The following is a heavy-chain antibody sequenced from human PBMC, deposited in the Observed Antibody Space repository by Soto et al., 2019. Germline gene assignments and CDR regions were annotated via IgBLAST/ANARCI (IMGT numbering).Heavy chain of an antibody. CDR2: ISYDGSNK. Sequence: QVQLVESGGGVVQFGRSLRLSCAASGFTFSSYAMHWVRQAPGKGLGWVAVISYDGSNKYYADSVKGRFTISRDNSKNTLYLQMNSLRAEDTAVYYCAKGPSSLTRFDYWGQGTLVTVSS. D-gene: IGHD2-2*01. CDR3: AKGPSSLTRFDY. V-gene: IGHV3-30-3*01. CDR1: GFTFSSYA. J-gene: IGHJ4*02.